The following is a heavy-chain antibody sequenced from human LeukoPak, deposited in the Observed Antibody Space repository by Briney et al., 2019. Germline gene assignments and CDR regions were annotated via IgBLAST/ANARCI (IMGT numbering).Heavy chain of an antibody. CDR2: IYYSGST. Sequence: PSETLSLTCTVSGGSISSSSYYWGWIRHPPGKGLELIGSIYYSGSTYYNPSLKSRVTITVDTSKNQFSLKLSSVTAADTTVYYCARSHIVAVTGFAFDIWGQGTLVTVSS. CDR1: GGSISSSSYY. CDR3: ARSHIVAVTGFAFDI. V-gene: IGHV4-39*01. J-gene: IGHJ3*02. D-gene: IGHD2-21*02.